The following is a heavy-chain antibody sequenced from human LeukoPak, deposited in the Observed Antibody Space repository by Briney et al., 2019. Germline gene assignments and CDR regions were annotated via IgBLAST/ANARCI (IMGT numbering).Heavy chain of an antibody. Sequence: PGGSLRLSCAASGFTFSSYSMNWVRQAPGKGLEWVSSISSSSSYIYYADSVKGRFTISRDNAKNSLYLQMNSLRAEETAVYYCARDLVVVPAAMPPLGYFDYWGQGTLVTVSS. D-gene: IGHD2-2*01. CDR1: GFTFSSYS. J-gene: IGHJ4*02. V-gene: IGHV3-21*01. CDR2: ISSSSSYI. CDR3: ARDLVVVPAAMPPLGYFDY.